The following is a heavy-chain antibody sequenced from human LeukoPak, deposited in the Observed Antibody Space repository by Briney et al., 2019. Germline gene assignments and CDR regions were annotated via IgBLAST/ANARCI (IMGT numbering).Heavy chain of an antibody. CDR2: INWNGGST. CDR3: ARARVTTDYYYYMDV. D-gene: IGHD4-11*01. J-gene: IGHJ6*03. Sequence: GGSLRLSCAASGFTFDDYGMSWVRQAPGKGLEWVSGINWNGGSTGYADSVKGRFTTSRDNAKNSLYMQMNSLRAEDTALYYCARARVTTDYYYYMDVWGKGTTVTVSS. V-gene: IGHV3-20*04. CDR1: GFTFDDYG.